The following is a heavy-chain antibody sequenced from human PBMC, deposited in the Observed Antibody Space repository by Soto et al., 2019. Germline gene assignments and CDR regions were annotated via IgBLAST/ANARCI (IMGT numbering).Heavy chain of an antibody. CDR3: ARRVRGTVTTASDWFDP. J-gene: IGHJ5*02. CDR2: IIPILGIA. Sequence: GASVKVSCKASGGTFSSYTISWVRQAPGQGLEWMGRIIPILGIANYAQKFQGRVTITADKSTSTAYMELSSLRSEDTAVYYCARRVRGTVTTASDWFDPWGQGTLVTVSS. D-gene: IGHD4-4*01. CDR1: GGTFSSYT. V-gene: IGHV1-69*02.